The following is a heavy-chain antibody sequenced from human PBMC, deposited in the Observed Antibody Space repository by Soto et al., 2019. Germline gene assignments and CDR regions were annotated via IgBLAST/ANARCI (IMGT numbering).Heavy chain of an antibody. D-gene: IGHD3-3*01. J-gene: IGHJ4*02. CDR3: ARENYDFWSGYYNPGVFDY. CDR1: GYTFSSYD. V-gene: IGHV1-8*01. CDR2: MNPNSGNT. Sequence: ASVKVSCKASGYTFSSYDINWVRQATGQGLEWMGWMNPNSGNTGYAQKFQGRVTMTRNTSIRTAYMELSSLRSEDTAVYYCARENYDFWSGYYNPGVFDYWGQGTLVTVSS.